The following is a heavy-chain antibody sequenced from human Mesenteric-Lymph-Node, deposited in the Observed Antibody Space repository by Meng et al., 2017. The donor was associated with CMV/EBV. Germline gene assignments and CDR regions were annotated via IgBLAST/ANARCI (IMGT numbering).Heavy chain of an antibody. CDR3: ARLKSGPGYYYYYGMDV. Sequence: GESLKISCKGSGYSFTSYWIGWVRQMPGKGLEWMGIIYPGDSDTRYSPSFQGQVTISADKSISTAYLQWSSLKASDTAMYYCARLKSGPGYYYYYGMDVWGQGTTVTVSS. J-gene: IGHJ6*02. D-gene: IGHD3-3*01. V-gene: IGHV5-51*01. CDR2: IYPGDSDT. CDR1: GYSFTSYW.